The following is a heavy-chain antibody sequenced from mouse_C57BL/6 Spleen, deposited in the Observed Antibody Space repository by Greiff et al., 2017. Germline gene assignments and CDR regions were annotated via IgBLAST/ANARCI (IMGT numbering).Heavy chain of an antibody. CDR1: GFTFSSYT. CDR2: ISGGGGNT. J-gene: IGHJ4*01. Sequence: SVVGLVKPGGSLTLSCAASGFTFSSYTMSWVRQTPEKRLEWVATISGGGGNTYYPDSVKGRFTIARDNAKNTLYLQMSSLRSEDTALYYCARKYTYAMDYWGQGTSVTVSS. V-gene: IGHV5-9*01. D-gene: IGHD5-1*01. CDR3: ARKYTYAMDY.